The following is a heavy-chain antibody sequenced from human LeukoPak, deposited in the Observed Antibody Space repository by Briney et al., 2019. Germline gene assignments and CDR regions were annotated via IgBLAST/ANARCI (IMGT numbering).Heavy chain of an antibody. CDR2: ISRRSRHV. CDR1: GFTFSDYS. V-gene: IGHV3-21*01. D-gene: IGHD1-1*01. Sequence: GGSLRLSCTASGFTFSDYSMNWVRQAPGKGLEWVSSISRRSRHVYYAGSVKGRFTISRDNAKNSLYLQMNSLRAEDMAVYFCVRDLMGSGSTTAYLHHWGQGTLVTVSS. CDR3: VRDLMGSGSTTAYLHH. J-gene: IGHJ1*01.